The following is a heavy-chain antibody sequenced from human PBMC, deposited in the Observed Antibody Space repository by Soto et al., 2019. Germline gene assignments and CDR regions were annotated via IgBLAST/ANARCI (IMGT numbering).Heavy chain of an antibody. V-gene: IGHV1-69*13. J-gene: IGHJ6*02. CDR2: IIPIFGTA. D-gene: IGHD6-13*01. CDR3: ARDRYSSSWYDYYYGMDV. Sequence: SVKVSCKASGGTFSSYAISWVRQAPGQGLEWMGGIIPIFGTANYAQKFQGRVTITADESTSTAYMELSSLRSEDTAVDYCARDRYSSSWYDYYYGMDVWGQGTTVTVSS. CDR1: GGTFSSYA.